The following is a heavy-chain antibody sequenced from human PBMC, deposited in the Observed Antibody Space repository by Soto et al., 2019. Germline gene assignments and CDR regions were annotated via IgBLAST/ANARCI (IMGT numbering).Heavy chain of an antibody. CDR1: GYAFTTYG. CDR2: ISAHNGNT. D-gene: IGHD1-1*01. V-gene: IGHV1-18*01. CDR3: ARGRYGDY. J-gene: IGHJ4*02. Sequence: QVHLVQSGAEVKKPGASVKVSCKGSGYAFTTYGITWVRQAPGQGLEWMGWISAHNGNTNYAQKRQGGVTVTRDPSTTTAYMELRSLRSDDTAVYYCARGRYGDYWGQGALVTVSS.